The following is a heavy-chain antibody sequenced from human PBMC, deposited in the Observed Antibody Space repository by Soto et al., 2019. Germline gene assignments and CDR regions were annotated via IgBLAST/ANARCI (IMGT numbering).Heavy chain of an antibody. J-gene: IGHJ6*02. V-gene: IGHV3-30-3*01. CDR2: ISDDGGNK. D-gene: IGHD1-26*01. CDR1: GFTFSSYA. CDR3: ARSGVGAMFYYYYNMDV. Sequence: GGSLRLSCAASGFTFSSYAMHWVRQAPGKGLEWVAVISDDGGNKYYADSVKGRFTISRDDSKNTLYVQMNSLRSEDTAVYYCARSGVGAMFYYYYNMDVWGQGTTVTVSS.